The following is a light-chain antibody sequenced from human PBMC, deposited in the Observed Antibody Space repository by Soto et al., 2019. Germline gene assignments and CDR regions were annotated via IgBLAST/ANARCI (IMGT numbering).Light chain of an antibody. CDR3: HQYIRSPYT. CDR2: GTS. V-gene: IGKV3-20*01. Sequence: EIVLTQSPGTLSLSPGAGGALSCRASHNISSSYVAWYQQKPGRAPRLLMHGTSNRAVGIPDRFSGSGSGKEFTLTSSRLETEDFAVYYCHQYIRSPYTFGQGTRLEIK. CDR1: HNISSSY. J-gene: IGKJ2*01.